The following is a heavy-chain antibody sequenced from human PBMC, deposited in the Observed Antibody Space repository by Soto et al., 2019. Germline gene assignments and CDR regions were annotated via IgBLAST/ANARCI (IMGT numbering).Heavy chain of an antibody. CDR2: ISGSGDST. D-gene: IGHD5-12*01. CDR3: AKDGWLQSLNDAFDI. Sequence: EVQLLESGGGLVQPGGSLRLSCAASGFTFSRYAMSWVRQAPGKGLEWVSAISGSGDSTYYADSVKGRFTISRDNSKNTLYLQMNSLRAEDTALYYCAKDGWLQSLNDAFDIWGQGTMVTVSS. V-gene: IGHV3-23*01. CDR1: GFTFSRYA. J-gene: IGHJ3*02.